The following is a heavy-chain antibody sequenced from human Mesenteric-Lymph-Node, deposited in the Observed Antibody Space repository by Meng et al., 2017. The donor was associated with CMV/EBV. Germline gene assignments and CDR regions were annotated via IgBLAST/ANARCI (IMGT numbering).Heavy chain of an antibody. CDR3: AKDKGELYYFDY. Sequence: CADSGFTFDDYTMHWVRQAPGKGLEWVSLISWDGGSTYYADSVKGRFTISRDNSKNSLYLQMNSLRTEDTALYYCAKDKGELYYFDYWGQGTLVTVSS. CDR1: GFTFDDYT. CDR2: ISWDGGST. D-gene: IGHD1-7*01. V-gene: IGHV3-43*01. J-gene: IGHJ4*02.